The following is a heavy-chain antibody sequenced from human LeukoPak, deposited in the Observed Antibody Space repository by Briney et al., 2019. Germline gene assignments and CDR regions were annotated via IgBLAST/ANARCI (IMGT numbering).Heavy chain of an antibody. D-gene: IGHD6-25*01. V-gene: IGHV4-38-2*02. Sequence: PSETLSLTCAASGYSISSGYYWGWIRQPPGKGLEWIGSIYHSGSTYYNPSLKSRVTISVDTSKNQFSLKLTSVTAADTAVYYCARDSGVAATDYWGQGTLVTVSS. J-gene: IGHJ4*02. CDR3: ARDSGVAATDY. CDR1: GYSISSGYY. CDR2: IYHSGST.